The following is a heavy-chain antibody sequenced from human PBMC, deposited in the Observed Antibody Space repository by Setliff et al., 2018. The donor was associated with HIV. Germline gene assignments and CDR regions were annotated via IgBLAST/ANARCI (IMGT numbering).Heavy chain of an antibody. Sequence: ASVKVSCKASGYIFTNYAMQWVRQAPGQGLEWMGGINTGNGSTKYSQKFQGRVTISRDTFASTAYMYLSSLRSEDTAVYYCARPDSRWYARGRDPLYGMDVWGQGTTVTVSS. CDR2: INTGNGST. D-gene: IGHD6-13*01. V-gene: IGHV1-3*04. CDR1: GYIFTNYA. CDR3: ARPDSRWYARGRDPLYGMDV. J-gene: IGHJ6*02.